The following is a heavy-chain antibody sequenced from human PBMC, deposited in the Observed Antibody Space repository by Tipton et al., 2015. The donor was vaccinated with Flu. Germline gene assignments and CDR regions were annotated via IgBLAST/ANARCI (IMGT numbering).Heavy chain of an antibody. J-gene: IGHJ4*02. CDR1: GGSISSYY. D-gene: IGHD4/OR15-4a*01. CDR3: ARGGVLWCPRD. V-gene: IGHV4-39*07. Sequence: LRLSCTVSGGSISSYYWGWIRQPPGKGLEWIGSFYYSGSTYYNPSLKSRVTISVDTSKNQFSLRLSSVTAADTAVYYCARGGVLWCPRDWGQGTLVTVSP. CDR2: FYYSGST.